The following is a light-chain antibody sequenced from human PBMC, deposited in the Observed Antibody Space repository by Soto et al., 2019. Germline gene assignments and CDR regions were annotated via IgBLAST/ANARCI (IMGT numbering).Light chain of an antibody. CDR2: AAS. CDR1: QSISIY. CDR3: QQTYSTPRT. Sequence: DIQMTQSPVSLSASVGDRVTITCRASQSISIYLNWYQQKPGKAPKFLISAASSLQHGVPSRFSGSGSGTEFTLTISSLQPEDFATYYCQQTYSTPRTFGQGTKVEIK. V-gene: IGKV1-39*01. J-gene: IGKJ1*01.